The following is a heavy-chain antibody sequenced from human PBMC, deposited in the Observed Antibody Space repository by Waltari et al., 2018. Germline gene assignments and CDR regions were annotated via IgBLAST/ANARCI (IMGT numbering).Heavy chain of an antibody. J-gene: IGHJ4*02. CDR2: ISPYNGVT. V-gene: IGHV1-18*04. CDR1: GYTFNHYG. CDR3: ARWTAGVGASRGFDL. D-gene: IGHD1-26*01. Sequence: QVQLVQSAAEVKKPGASLKASCKASGYTFNHYGVSWVRQAPGQGLEWMGWISPYNGVTTYAEKFQGRVTMTTDTSTTTAYMELRSLRSDDTAVYYCARWTAGVGASRGFDLWGQGTLVTVSS.